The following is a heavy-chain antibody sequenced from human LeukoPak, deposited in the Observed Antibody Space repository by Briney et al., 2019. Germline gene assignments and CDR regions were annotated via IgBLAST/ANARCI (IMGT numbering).Heavy chain of an antibody. D-gene: IGHD4-17*01. CDR2: IYYRGSP. CDR1: GGSISSYY. V-gene: IGHV4-59*01. J-gene: IGHJ4*02. Sequence: SETLSLTCTVSGGSISSYYWSWIRQPPGKALEWIGYIYYRGSPNYNPSLKSRVTISIDTSKNQFSLRLSSVTAADTAVYYCARDGGDEILDSWGQGTLVTVSS. CDR3: ARDGGDEILDS.